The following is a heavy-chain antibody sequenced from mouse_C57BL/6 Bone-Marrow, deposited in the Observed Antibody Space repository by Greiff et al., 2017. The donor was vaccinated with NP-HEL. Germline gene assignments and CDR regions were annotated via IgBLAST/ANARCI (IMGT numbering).Heavy chain of an antibody. D-gene: IGHD1-1*01. J-gene: IGHJ4*01. V-gene: IGHV14-4*01. CDR1: GFNIKDDY. CDR2: IDPENGDT. CDR3: TGTVVALYYYAMDY. Sequence: EVQGVESGAELVRPGASVKLSCTASGFNIKDDYMHWVKQRPEQGLEWIGWIDPENGDTEYASKFQGKATITADTSSNTAYLQLSSLTSEDTAVYYCTGTVVALYYYAMDYWGQGTSVTVSS.